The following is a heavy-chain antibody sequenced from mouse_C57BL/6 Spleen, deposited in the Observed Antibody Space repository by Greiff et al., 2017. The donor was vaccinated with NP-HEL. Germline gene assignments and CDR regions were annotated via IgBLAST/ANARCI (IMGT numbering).Heavy chain of an antibody. CDR2: ISYDGSN. J-gene: IGHJ4*01. V-gene: IGHV3-6*01. CDR1: GYSITSGYY. D-gene: IGHD5-5*01. CDR3: ASYLYDAMDY. Sequence: VQLKESGPGLVKPSQSLSLTCSVTGYSITSGYYWNWIRQFPGNKLEWMGYISYDGSNNYKPSLKNRISITRDTSKTQFFLKLNSVTTEDTATYYCASYLYDAMDYWGQGTSLTVSS.